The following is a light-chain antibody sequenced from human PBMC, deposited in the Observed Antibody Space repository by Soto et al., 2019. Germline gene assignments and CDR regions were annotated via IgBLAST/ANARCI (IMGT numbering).Light chain of an antibody. CDR3: QQRGNWPIT. V-gene: IGKV3-11*01. J-gene: IGKJ5*01. CDR2: DAS. CDR1: QSVSSY. Sequence: EIVLTQSPATLSLSPGERATLSCRASQSVSSYLAWYQHKPGQAPRLLIYDASNRATGIPARFSGSGSGTDCTLTISSLEPEDFAVYYCQQRGNWPITFGQGTRLEIK.